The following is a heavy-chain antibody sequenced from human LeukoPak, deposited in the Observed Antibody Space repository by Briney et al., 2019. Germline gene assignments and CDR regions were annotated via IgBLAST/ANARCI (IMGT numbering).Heavy chain of an antibody. CDR3: ARDPHSSGWTFDY. Sequence: SQTLSLTCAISGDSVSSNSAAWTWIRHSPSRGLEWLGRTYYRSKWYNDYAVSVKSRITINPDTSKNQFSLQLNSVTPEDTAVYYCARDPHSSGWTFDYWGQGTPVTVSS. J-gene: IGHJ4*02. V-gene: IGHV6-1*01. CDR1: GDSVSSNSAA. CDR2: TYYRSKWYN. D-gene: IGHD6-19*01.